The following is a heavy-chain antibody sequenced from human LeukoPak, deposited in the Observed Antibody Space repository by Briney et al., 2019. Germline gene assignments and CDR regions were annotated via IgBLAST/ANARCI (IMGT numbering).Heavy chain of an antibody. J-gene: IGHJ4*02. CDR1: GFTLSNYW. V-gene: IGHV3-7*01. CDR3: ATYYDFWSGYRYFDS. CDR2: IKQDGSEK. D-gene: IGHD3-3*01. Sequence: RPGGSLRLSCAASGFTLSNYWMNWVRQAPGKGLEWVANIKQDGSEKYYVDSVKGRFTISRDNAKNSLYLQMNSLRAEDTAVYYCATYYDFWSGYRYFDSWGQGTLVTVSS.